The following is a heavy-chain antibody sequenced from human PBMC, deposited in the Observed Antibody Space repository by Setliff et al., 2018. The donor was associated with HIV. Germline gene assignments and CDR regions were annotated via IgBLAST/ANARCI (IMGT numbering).Heavy chain of an antibody. V-gene: IGHV4-39*07. CDR1: GDSISSGSNY. Sequence: SETLSLTCTVSGDSISSGSNYWNWIRQPPGKGLEWIGEINHRGSTNYNPSLKSRVTMSVDTSKNQFSLKLSSVTAADTAVYYCAPRHHKYGFLWGQGTLVTVSS. CDR3: APRHHKYGFL. J-gene: IGHJ4*02. D-gene: IGHD3-10*01. CDR2: INHRGST.